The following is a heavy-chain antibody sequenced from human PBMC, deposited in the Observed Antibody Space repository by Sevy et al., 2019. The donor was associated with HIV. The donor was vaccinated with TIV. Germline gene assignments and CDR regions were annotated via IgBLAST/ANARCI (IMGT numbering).Heavy chain of an antibody. D-gene: IGHD5-18*01. V-gene: IGHV3-30*18. CDR3: AKDQGGYNYAPGY. J-gene: IGHJ4*02. CDR1: GFTFNNAW. CDR2: ISYDGNIQ. Sequence: GGSLRLSCAASGFTFNNAWMSWVRQAPGKGLEWVAVISYDGNIQYYADSVKGRFTVSRDNSKNTLYLQMNSLRAEDSAVYYCAKDQGGYNYAPGYWGQGTLVTVSS.